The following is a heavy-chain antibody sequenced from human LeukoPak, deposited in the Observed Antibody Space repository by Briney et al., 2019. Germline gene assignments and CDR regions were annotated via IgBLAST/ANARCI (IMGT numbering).Heavy chain of an antibody. CDR3: ARVLGVAAAPGYYYYYMDV. Sequence: GASVKVSCKASGYTFTSYGISWVRQAPGQGLEWMGWISAYNGNTNYAQKLQGRVTMTTDTSTSTAYMELRSLRSDDTAVYYCARVLGVAAAPGYYYYYMDVWGKGTTVTVSS. J-gene: IGHJ6*03. D-gene: IGHD6-13*01. CDR2: ISAYNGNT. V-gene: IGHV1-18*01. CDR1: GYTFTSYG.